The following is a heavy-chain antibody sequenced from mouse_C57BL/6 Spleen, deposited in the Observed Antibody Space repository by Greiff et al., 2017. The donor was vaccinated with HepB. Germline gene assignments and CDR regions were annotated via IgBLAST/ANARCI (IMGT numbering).Heavy chain of an antibody. CDR2: IYPGDGDT. Sequence: VQLQQSGPELVKPGASVKISCKASGYAFSSSWMNWVKQRPGKGLEWIGRIYPGDGDTNYNGKFKGKATLTADKSSSTAYMQLSSLTSEDSAVYFCARENWDNYAMDYWGQGTSVTVSS. V-gene: IGHV1-82*01. J-gene: IGHJ4*01. CDR3: ARENWDNYAMDY. CDR1: GYAFSSSW. D-gene: IGHD4-1*01.